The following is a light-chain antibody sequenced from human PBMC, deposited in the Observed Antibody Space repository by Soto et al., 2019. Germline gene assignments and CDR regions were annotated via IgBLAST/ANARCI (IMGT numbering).Light chain of an antibody. CDR3: ETCDSNSRV. V-gene: IGLV4-60*02. CDR1: SGNNNNT. Sequence: QLVLTQSSSASASLGSSVKLTCTLSSGNNNNTIAWHQQQPGKAPGYLMKIEGSGSYNNGSGVPDLFSSSSSVADRYLTMSYLQLEDEADYYFETCDSNSRVFGGVTKLTVL. CDR2: IEGSGSY. J-gene: IGLJ2*01.